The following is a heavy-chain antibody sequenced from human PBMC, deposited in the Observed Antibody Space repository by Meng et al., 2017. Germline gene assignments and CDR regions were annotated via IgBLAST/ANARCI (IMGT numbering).Heavy chain of an antibody. CDR1: GGTFSSYA. Sequence: QGQRVESGAGGKKPGSSVKVSCKASGGTFSSYAISWVRQAPGQGLEWMGGIIPIFGTANYAQKFQGRVTITADKSTSTAYMELSSLRSEDTAVYYCARRDGYCSGGSCFFWFDPWGQGTLVTVSS. CDR3: ARRDGYCSGGSCFFWFDP. J-gene: IGHJ5*02. D-gene: IGHD2-15*01. CDR2: IIPIFGTA. V-gene: IGHV1-69*06.